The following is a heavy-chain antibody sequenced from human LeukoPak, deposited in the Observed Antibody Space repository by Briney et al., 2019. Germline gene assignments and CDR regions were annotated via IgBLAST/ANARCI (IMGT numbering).Heavy chain of an antibody. Sequence: ASVKVSCKASGYTFTGYYMHWVRQAPGQGLEWMGWINPNSGGTNYAQKFQGRVTMTRDTSISTAYMELSRLRSDDTAVYYCARGITGSTPKNDAFDIWGQGTMVTVSS. CDR1: GYTFTGYY. V-gene: IGHV1-2*02. CDR2: INPNSGGT. CDR3: ARGITGSTPKNDAFDI. J-gene: IGHJ3*02. D-gene: IGHD1-7*01.